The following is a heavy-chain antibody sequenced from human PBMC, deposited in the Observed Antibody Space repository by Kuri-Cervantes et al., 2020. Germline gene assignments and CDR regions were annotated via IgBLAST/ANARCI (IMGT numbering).Heavy chain of an antibody. Sequence: GGSLRLSCAASGFTFSSYGMHWVRQAPGKGLEWVAVISYDGSNKYYADSVKGRFTISRDNSKNTLYLQMNSLRAEDTAVYYCARVIGVTPYPDYWGQGTPVTVSS. J-gene: IGHJ4*02. CDR1: GFTFSSYG. CDR3: ARVIGVTPYPDY. D-gene: IGHD2-8*01. CDR2: ISYDGSNK. V-gene: IGHV3-33*05.